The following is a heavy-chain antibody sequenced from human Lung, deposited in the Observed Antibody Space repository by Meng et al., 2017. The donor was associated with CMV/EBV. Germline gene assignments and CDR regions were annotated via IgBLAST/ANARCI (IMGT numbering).Heavy chain of an antibody. CDR3: ARVEVGITSGDY. J-gene: IGHJ4*02. D-gene: IGHD1-26*01. Sequence: QAQLGLSGGEGKKPGASVKVSCKASGYTFTNYGITWVRQAPGQGLEWMGWINAYNGDTNYAQTLQGRVTMTTDTSTSTAYMELRSLRSDDTAVYYCARVEVGITSGDYWGQGTLVTVSS. CDR2: INAYNGDT. V-gene: IGHV1-18*01. CDR1: GYTFTNYG.